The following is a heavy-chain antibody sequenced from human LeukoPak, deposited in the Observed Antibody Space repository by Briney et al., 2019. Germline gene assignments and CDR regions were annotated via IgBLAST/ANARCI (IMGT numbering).Heavy chain of an antibody. CDR2: ISWNSGSI. Sequence: GGSLRLSCAASGFTFDDYAMHWVRQAPGKGLEWVSGISWNSGSIGYADSVKGRFTISRDNAKNSLYLQMNSLGAEDTALYYCAKDITGYYGSGSLDYWGQGTLVTVSS. CDR3: AKDITGYYGSGSLDY. D-gene: IGHD3-10*01. CDR1: GFTFDDYA. V-gene: IGHV3-9*01. J-gene: IGHJ4*02.